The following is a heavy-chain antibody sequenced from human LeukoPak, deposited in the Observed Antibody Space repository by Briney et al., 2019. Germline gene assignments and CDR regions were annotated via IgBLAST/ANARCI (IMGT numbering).Heavy chain of an antibody. CDR3: ARGTWEGYFQH. D-gene: IGHD1-26*01. CDR2: ISSNGGST. J-gene: IGHJ1*01. V-gene: IGHV3-64*01. CDR1: GFTFSSYA. Sequence: PGGSLRLSCAASGFTFSSYAMHWVRQAPGKGLEYASAISSNGGSTYYANSVKGRFTISRDNSKNTLYLQMSILRAEDMAVYYCARGTWEGYFQHWGQGTLVTVSS.